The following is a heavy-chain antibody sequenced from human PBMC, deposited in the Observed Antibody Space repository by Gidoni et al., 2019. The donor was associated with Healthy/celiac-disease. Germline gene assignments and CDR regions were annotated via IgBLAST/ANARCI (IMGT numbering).Heavy chain of an antibody. CDR3: AMVQGVIFAFDI. Sequence: QVQLQQWGAVLLKPSETLSLTCAVYGGSFSGYYWSWIRQPPGKGLEWIGEINHSGSTNYNPSLKSRVTISVDTSKNQFSLKLSSVTAADTAVYYCAMVQGVIFAFDIWGQGTMVTVSS. D-gene: IGHD3-10*01. J-gene: IGHJ3*02. CDR2: INHSGST. V-gene: IGHV4-34*01. CDR1: GGSFSGYY.